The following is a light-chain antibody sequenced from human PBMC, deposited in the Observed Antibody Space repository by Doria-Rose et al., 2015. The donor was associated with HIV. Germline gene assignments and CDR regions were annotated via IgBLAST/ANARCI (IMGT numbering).Light chain of an antibody. Sequence: EIVMTQSPGTLSLSPGERATLSCRASQSFSSTYVAWYQQKPGQAPSLLIYDGSTRATGIPDRFSASGPGTDFTLTINRLEPEDFALYYCHQYGTSWTFGQGTKVEI. J-gene: IGKJ1*01. V-gene: IGKV3-20*01. CDR1: QSFSSTY. CDR3: HQYGTSWT. CDR2: DGS.